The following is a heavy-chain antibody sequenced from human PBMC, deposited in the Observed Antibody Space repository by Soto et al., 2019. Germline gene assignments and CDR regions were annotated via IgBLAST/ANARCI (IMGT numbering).Heavy chain of an antibody. CDR1: GFTFSSYS. D-gene: IGHD3-3*01. J-gene: IGHJ6*02. CDR3: ARDDSLGGATLSFYYGMDL. Sequence: PGGSLRLSCAASGFTFSSYSMNWVRQAPGKGLEWVAVIWYDGSNRYYADSVKGRFTISRDDSKNTLYLQMNSLRAEDTAVYYCARDDSLGGATLSFYYGMDLWGRGTTVTVSS. CDR2: IWYDGSNR. V-gene: IGHV3-33*08.